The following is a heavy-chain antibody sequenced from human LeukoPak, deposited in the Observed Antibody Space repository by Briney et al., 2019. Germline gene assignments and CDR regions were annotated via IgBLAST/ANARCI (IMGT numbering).Heavy chain of an antibody. CDR3: AKDLSSSWYYFDY. V-gene: IGHV3-9*01. CDR1: GFTFDGYA. D-gene: IGHD6-13*01. Sequence: GRSLRLSCAASGFTFDGYAMHWVRQAPGKGLEWVSGICWNSGSICYADSVKGRFTISRDNAKNSLYLQMNSLRAEDTALYYCAKDLSSSWYYFDYWGQGTLVTVSS. CDR2: ICWNSGSI. J-gene: IGHJ4*02.